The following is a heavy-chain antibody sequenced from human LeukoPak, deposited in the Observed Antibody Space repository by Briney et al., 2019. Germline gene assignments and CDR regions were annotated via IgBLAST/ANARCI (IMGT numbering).Heavy chain of an antibody. CDR3: ARDRHKYHYDGSGYPPY. CDR1: GFTFSSYS. J-gene: IGHJ4*02. V-gene: IGHV3-48*01. Sequence: GGSLRLSCAASGFTFSSYSMIWVRQAPGKGLEWVSYISSSSTTIYYADSVKGRFTISRDNAKNSLYLQMNSLRAEDTAVYYCARDRHKYHYDGSGYPPYWGQGTLVTVSS. D-gene: IGHD3-22*01. CDR2: ISSSSTTI.